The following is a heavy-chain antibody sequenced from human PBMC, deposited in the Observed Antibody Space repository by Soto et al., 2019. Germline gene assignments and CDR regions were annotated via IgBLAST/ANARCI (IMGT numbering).Heavy chain of an antibody. CDR1: GGSISSGGYS. CDR2: IYHSGST. V-gene: IGHV4-30-2*01. CDR3: ARGYGRNFDY. D-gene: IGHD5-18*01. J-gene: IGHJ4*02. Sequence: SETLSLTCAVSGGSISSGGYSWSWIRQPPGKGLEWIGYIYHSGSTYYNPSLKSRVTISVDTSKNQFSLKLSSVTAADTAIYYCARGYGRNFDYWGQGTLVTVSS.